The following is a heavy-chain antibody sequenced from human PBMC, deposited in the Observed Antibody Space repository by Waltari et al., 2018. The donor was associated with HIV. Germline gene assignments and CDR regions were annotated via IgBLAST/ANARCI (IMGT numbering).Heavy chain of an antibody. V-gene: IGHV3-74*01. CDR2: INSDGSST. Sequence: EVQLVESGGGLVQPGGSLRLSCAASGFTFSSYWMHWVRHAPGKGLVWVSRINSDGSSTSYADSVKGRFTISRDNAKNTLYLQMNSLRAEDTAVYYCARGSGGDLLYAFDIWGQGTMVTVSS. D-gene: IGHD3-16*01. J-gene: IGHJ3*02. CDR3: ARGSGGDLLYAFDI. CDR1: GFTFSSYW.